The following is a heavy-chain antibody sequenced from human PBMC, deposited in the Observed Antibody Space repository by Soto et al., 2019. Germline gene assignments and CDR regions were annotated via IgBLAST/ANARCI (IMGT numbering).Heavy chain of an antibody. CDR1: GFSLTTTGVG. J-gene: IGHJ4*02. D-gene: IGHD1-26*01. CDR2: VFWDGGE. CDR3: TQVYGSVSWGWYFHS. V-gene: IGHV2-5*02. Sequence: QITLRESGPSLVKPTETLTLTCTFSGFSLTTTGVGVGWIRQPPGKALEWLAVVFWDGGERYSPSLKSRVTITKDNSKDQVVLTMTNMDPADTATYYCTQVYGSVSWGWYFHSWGQGTLVTVSS.